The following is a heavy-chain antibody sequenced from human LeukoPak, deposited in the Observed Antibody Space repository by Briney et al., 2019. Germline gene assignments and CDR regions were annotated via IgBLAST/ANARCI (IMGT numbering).Heavy chain of an antibody. CDR1: GYSFTSYG. CDR2: ISAYNGNT. CDR3: ARGTGSDY. V-gene: IGHV1-18*01. D-gene: IGHD3/OR15-3a*01. J-gene: IGHJ4*02. Sequence: GAAGKVSFKGAGYSFTSYGIGWGRQGPGQGLEWMGWISAYNGNTNYAQKLQGRVTMTTDTSTSTAYMELRSLRSDDAAVYYCARGTGSDYWGQGTLVTVSS.